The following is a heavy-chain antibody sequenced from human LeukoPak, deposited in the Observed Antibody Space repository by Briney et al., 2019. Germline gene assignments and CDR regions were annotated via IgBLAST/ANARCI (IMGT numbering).Heavy chain of an antibody. V-gene: IGHV6-1*01. CDR2: TYYRSKWYY. CDR1: GGSVSSISVA. Sequence: SQTLSLTCAISGGSVSSISVAWNWIRQSPSRGLEWLGRTYYRSKWYYEYAVPVKGRININPDPSKDQFSLQLNSVTPEDTAVYYCPLARSEYHYGMDVWGQGTTVTVSS. J-gene: IGHJ6*02. CDR3: PLARSEYHYGMDV.